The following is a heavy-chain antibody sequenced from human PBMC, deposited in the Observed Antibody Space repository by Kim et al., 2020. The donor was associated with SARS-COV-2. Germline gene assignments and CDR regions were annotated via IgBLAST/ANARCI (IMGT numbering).Heavy chain of an antibody. Sequence: AQKFQGRVTITADESTSTAYMGLSSLRSEDTAVYYCASRGLRLIEYYFDYWGQGTLVTVSS. J-gene: IGHJ4*02. CDR3: ASRGLRLIEYYFDY. D-gene: IGHD5-12*01. V-gene: IGHV1-69*01.